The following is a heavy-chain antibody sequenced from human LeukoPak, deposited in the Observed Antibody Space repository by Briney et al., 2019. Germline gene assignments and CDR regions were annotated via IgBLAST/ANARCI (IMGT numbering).Heavy chain of an antibody. Sequence: SVKVSCKASGGTFSSYAISWVRQAPGQGLDWMGGIIPIFGTANYAQKFQGRVTITTDESTSTAYMELSSLRSEDTAVYYCARGSVDPEVSWFDPWGQGTLVTVSS. CDR2: IIPIFGTA. CDR1: GGTFSSYA. D-gene: IGHD3-3*01. J-gene: IGHJ5*02. CDR3: ARGSVDPEVSWFDP. V-gene: IGHV1-69*05.